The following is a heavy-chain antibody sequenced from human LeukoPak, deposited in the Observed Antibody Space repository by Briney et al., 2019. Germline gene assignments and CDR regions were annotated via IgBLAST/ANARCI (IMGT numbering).Heavy chain of an antibody. CDR1: GGSISSYY. V-gene: IGHV4-59*01. Sequence: SETLSLTCTVSGGSISSYYWSWIRQPPGKGLEWIGYIYYSGSTNYNPSLKSRVTISVDTSKNQFSLKLSSVTAADTAVYYCARDYCTTTRCYPNYFDYWGQGTLVTVSS. J-gene: IGHJ4*02. D-gene: IGHD2-2*01. CDR3: ARDYCTTTRCYPNYFDY. CDR2: IYYSGST.